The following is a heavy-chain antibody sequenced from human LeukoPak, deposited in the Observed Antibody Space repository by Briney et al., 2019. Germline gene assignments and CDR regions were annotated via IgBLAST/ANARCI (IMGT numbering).Heavy chain of an antibody. D-gene: IGHD3-10*01. Sequence: GGSLRLSCAASGFTFGSYWMSWVRQAPGKGLEWVANINQDGSQTYYEDSVKGRFTISRDNAKNSMYLQMNSLRAEDTAVYFCATDGRSGRHDFDYWGQGTLVTVSS. CDR3: ATDGRSGRHDFDY. V-gene: IGHV3-7*01. J-gene: IGHJ4*02. CDR1: GFTFGSYW. CDR2: INQDGSQT.